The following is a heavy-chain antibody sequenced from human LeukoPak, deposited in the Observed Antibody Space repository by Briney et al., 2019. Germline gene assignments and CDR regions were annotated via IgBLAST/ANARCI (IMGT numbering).Heavy chain of an antibody. CDR2: TDTSGNYI. J-gene: IGHJ4*02. CDR1: GFTFSNYG. V-gene: IGHV3-21*01. Sequence: GGSLRLSCAASGFTFSNYGMNWVRQAPGKGLEWVSFTDTSGNYIYYGDSVKGRYTISRDNSKNTLYLQMNSLRAEDTAVYYCANLHDYWGQGTLVTVSS. CDR3: ANLHDY.